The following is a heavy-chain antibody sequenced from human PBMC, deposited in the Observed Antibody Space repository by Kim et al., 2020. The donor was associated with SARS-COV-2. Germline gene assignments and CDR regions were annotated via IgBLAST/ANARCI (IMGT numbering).Heavy chain of an antibody. CDR1: GFTFSSYE. D-gene: IGHD6-13*01. CDR3: AREVGQQAAEYYFDY. Sequence: GGSLRLSCAASGFTFSSYEMNWVRQAPGKGLEWVSYISSSGSTIYYADSVKGRFTISRDNAKNSLYLQMNSLRAEDTAVYYCAREVGQQAAEYYFDYWGQGTLVTVSS. J-gene: IGHJ4*02. V-gene: IGHV3-48*03. CDR2: ISSSGSTI.